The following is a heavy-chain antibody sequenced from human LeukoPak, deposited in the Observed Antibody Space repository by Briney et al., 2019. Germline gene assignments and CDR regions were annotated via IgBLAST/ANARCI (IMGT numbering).Heavy chain of an antibody. Sequence: PAGGSLRLSCAASGFTFSTYAMHWVRQAPGKGLEGVAVISNDGGNKFYSDSVKGRFTISRDNSKTTLYLQMNSLRTEDTAVYYCAKSRVVVDSFDIWGQGTMVTVSP. CDR1: GFTFSTYA. V-gene: IGHV3-30-3*02. D-gene: IGHD2-2*01. CDR2: ISNDGGNK. J-gene: IGHJ3*02. CDR3: AKSRVVVDSFDI.